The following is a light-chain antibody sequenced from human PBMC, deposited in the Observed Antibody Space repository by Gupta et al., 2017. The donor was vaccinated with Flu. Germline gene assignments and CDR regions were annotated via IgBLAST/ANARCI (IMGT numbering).Light chain of an antibody. V-gene: IGKV3-15*01. CDR2: GAS. J-gene: IGKJ3*01. Sequence: PATRSVSPGEGATLSCRASQSVSSNLAWYQQKPGQTPRLLIYGASTRATGIPARFTGSGSGTDFTLTISSLQSEDFAVYYCQQYNSWPSSFGPGTKVDIE. CDR1: QSVSSN. CDR3: QQYNSWPSS.